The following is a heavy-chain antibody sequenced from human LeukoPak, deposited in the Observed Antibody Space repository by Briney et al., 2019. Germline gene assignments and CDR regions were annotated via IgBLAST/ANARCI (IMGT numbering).Heavy chain of an antibody. D-gene: IGHD2-2*01. V-gene: IGHV1-58*01. J-gene: IGHJ5*02. CDR3: AADPWSSTSCP. Sequence: SVKVSCKASGFTFTSSAVQWVRQARGQRLEWIGWIVVGSGNTNYAQKFQERVTTTRDMSTSTAYMELCSLRSEDTAVYYCAADPWSSTSCPWGQGTLVTVSS. CDR2: IVVGSGNT. CDR1: GFTFTSSA.